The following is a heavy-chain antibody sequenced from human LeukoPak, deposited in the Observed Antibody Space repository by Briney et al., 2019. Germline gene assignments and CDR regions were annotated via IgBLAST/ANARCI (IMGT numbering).Heavy chain of an antibody. J-gene: IGHJ6*02. D-gene: IGHD3-9*01. CDR3: AKAGGYDILTGYYSGGMDV. CDR2: ISHHGSNK. Sequence: GRSLRLSCVASGFTFNTYGMNWVRQAPGKGLEWVAVISHHGSNKFYADSVKGRFTISRDNSNNMVYLQMNGLRAEDTAVYYCAKAGGYDILTGYYSGGMDVWGQGTTVTVSS. CDR1: GFTFNTYG. V-gene: IGHV3-30*18.